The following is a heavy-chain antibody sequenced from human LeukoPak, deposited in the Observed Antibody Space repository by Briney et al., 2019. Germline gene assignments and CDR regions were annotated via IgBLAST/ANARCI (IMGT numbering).Heavy chain of an antibody. Sequence: PGGSMTLSCAASGFTFSSYAMSWVRQAAGKGLEWVSAISGCGGSTYYADSVKDRFTISRDNSKNTLYLQMNSLRAEDTAVYYCAKDPYDIVTGYYWYFWGQGTLVTVSS. CDR2: ISGCGGST. V-gene: IGHV3-23*01. J-gene: IGHJ4*02. D-gene: IGHD3-9*01. CDR1: GFTFSSYA. CDR3: AKDPYDIVTGYYWYF.